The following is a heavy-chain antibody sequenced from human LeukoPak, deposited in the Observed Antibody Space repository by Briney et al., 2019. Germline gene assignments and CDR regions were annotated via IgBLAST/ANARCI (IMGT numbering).Heavy chain of an antibody. D-gene: IGHD6-13*01. V-gene: IGHV4-59*01. Sequence: SETPSLTCTLSGGSISSYYWSWIRQPPGKGLEWIGYIYYSGSTNYNPSLKSRVTISVDTSKNQFSLKLSSVTAADTAVYYCARDGYSSSPTGYFDYWGQGTLVTVSS. J-gene: IGHJ4*02. CDR1: GGSISSYY. CDR2: IYYSGST. CDR3: ARDGYSSSPTGYFDY.